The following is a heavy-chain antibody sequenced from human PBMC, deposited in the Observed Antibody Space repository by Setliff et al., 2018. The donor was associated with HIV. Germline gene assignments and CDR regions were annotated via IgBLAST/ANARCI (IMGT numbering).Heavy chain of an antibody. D-gene: IGHD3-16*02. J-gene: IGHJ6*03. CDR1: GYAFTTYD. V-gene: IGHV1-8*02. CDR2: MNPSSGNT. Sequence: ASVKVSCKASGYAFTTYDINWVRQATGQGLEWMGWMNPSSGNTGYTQEFQGRVTMTRNTSISTAYMELSSLRSEDTAVYCCARGIKLVGGVIVGSMDVWGKGTTVTVSS. CDR3: ARGIKLVGGVIVGSMDV.